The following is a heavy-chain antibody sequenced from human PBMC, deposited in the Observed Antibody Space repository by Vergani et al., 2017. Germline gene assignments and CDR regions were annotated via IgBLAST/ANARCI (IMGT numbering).Heavy chain of an antibody. V-gene: IGHV3-30*18. J-gene: IGHJ4*02. CDR1: GFIFSSYG. CDR2: TSYDGTNK. D-gene: IGHD2-21*02. CDR3: AKDLGHSARGGDCPDY. Sequence: VQLVESGGGVVQPGRSLRLSCAASGFIFSSYGIHWVRQAPGKGLEWVAVTSYDGTNKYYADSVKGRFTISRDNSKNTLYLQMNSLRAEDTAVYYCAKDLGHSARGGDCPDYWGQGTLVTVSS.